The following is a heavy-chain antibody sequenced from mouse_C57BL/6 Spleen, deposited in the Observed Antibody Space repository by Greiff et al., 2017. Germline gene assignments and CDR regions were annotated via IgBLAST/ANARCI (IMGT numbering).Heavy chain of an antibody. J-gene: IGHJ4*01. CDR3: VRVTYYKTSYAMDY. CDR1: GFTFNTYA. CDR2: IRSKSSNYAT. V-gene: IGHV10-3*01. Sequence: EVQVVESGGGLVQPKGSLKLSCAASGFTFNTYAMHWVRQAPGKGLEWVARIRSKSSNYATYYADSVKDRFTISRDDSQSMLYLQMNNLKTEDTAMYYCVRVTYYKTSYAMDYWGQGTSVTVSS. D-gene: IGHD2-12*01.